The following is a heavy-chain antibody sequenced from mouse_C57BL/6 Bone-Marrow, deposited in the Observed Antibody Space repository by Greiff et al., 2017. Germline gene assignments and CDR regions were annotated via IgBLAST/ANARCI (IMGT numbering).Heavy chain of an antibody. CDR1: GFTFSSYA. J-gene: IGHJ4*01. CDR2: ISDGGSYT. V-gene: IGHV5-4*01. D-gene: IGHD1-1*01. Sequence: EVQGVESGGGLVKPGGSLKLSCAASGFTFSSYAMSWVRQTPEKRLEWVATISDGGSYTYYPDNVKGRFTISRDNAKNNLYLQMSHLKSEDTAMYYCARDNGSSPYYAMDYWGQGTSVTVSS. CDR3: ARDNGSSPYYAMDY.